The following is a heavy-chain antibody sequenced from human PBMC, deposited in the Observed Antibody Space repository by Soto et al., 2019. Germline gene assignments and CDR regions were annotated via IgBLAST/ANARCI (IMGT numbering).Heavy chain of an antibody. CDR1: GGTLSIYA. V-gene: IGHV1-69*06. J-gene: IGHJ6*02. CDR3: ALASGITDNYYYYGMDV. CDR2: IVPEFGKT. D-gene: IGHD3-3*02. Sequence: SLLNRSWKASGGTLSIYASSRLLKEHGKGLEWMGGIVPEFGKTIYAQKFQGRVTMTEDTSTDTAYMELSSLRSEDTAVYYCALASGITDNYYYYGMDVWGQGTTVTVSS.